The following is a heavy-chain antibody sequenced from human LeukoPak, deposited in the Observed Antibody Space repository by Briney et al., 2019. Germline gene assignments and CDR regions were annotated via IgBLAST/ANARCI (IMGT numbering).Heavy chain of an antibody. CDR1: GFTFSSYW. V-gene: IGHV3-7*01. Sequence: GGSLRLSCAASGFTFSSYWMSWVRQAPGKGLEWVANIKQDGSGKYYVDSVKGRFTISRDNAKNSLYLQMNSLRAEDTAVYYCARNSGYDPGYFDYWGQGTLVTVSS. CDR3: ARNSGYDPGYFDY. CDR2: IKQDGSGK. D-gene: IGHD5-12*01. J-gene: IGHJ4*02.